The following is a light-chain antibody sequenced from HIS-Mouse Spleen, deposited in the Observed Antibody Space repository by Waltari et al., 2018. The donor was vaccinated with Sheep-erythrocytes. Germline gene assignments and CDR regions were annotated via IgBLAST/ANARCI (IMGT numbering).Light chain of an antibody. Sequence: AIHLTHSPSSLSPSVGDRVTITCRASQGISSALAWYQQKPGKAPKLLIYDASSLESGVPSRFSGSGSGTDFTLTISSMQPEDFATYYCQQFNNYPRTFGQGTKVEIK. CDR2: DAS. CDR3: QQFNNYPRT. CDR1: QGISSA. J-gene: IGKJ1*01. V-gene: IGKV1D-13*01.